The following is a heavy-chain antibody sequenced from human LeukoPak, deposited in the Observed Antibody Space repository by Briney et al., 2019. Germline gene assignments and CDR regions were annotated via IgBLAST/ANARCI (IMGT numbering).Heavy chain of an antibody. D-gene: IGHD1-26*01. V-gene: IGHV3-21*01. CDR3: ARDQRGGTYSDY. J-gene: IGHJ4*02. CDR1: GFTFSNYY. Sequence: GGSLRLSCTTSGFTFSNYYMNWVRQAPGKGLEFVSSISSSSTYIYCADSVKGRFTISRDDAKNSLYLQMNSLRAEDTALYYCARDQRGGTYSDYRGQGTLVTVSS. CDR2: ISSSSTYI.